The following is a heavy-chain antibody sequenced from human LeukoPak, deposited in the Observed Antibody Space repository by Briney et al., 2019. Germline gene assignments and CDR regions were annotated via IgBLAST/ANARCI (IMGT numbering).Heavy chain of an antibody. V-gene: IGHV4-59*01. J-gene: IGHJ4*02. CDR3: ASRKLGNDY. CDR2: IYYSGST. Sequence: PSETLSLTSTVSGGSISSYYWSWIRQPPGKGLEWIGYIYYSGSTNYSPSLKSRVTISADTSQNQFSLKLSSVTAADTAVYYCASRKLGNDYWGQGTLSPSPQ. D-gene: IGHD7-27*01. CDR1: GGSISSYY.